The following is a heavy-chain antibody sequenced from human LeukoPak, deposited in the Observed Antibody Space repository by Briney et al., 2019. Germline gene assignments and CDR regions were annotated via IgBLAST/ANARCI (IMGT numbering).Heavy chain of an antibody. Sequence: GESLNISCKGSGYSFTSYWIGWVRQMPGKGLEWMGIIYPGDSDTRYSPSFQGQVTISADKSISAAYLQWSSLKASDTAMYYCARHNYGGNSLYWYFDLWGRGTLVTVSS. CDR1: GYSFTSYW. D-gene: IGHD4-23*01. CDR2: IYPGDSDT. V-gene: IGHV5-51*01. J-gene: IGHJ2*01. CDR3: ARHNYGGNSLYWYFDL.